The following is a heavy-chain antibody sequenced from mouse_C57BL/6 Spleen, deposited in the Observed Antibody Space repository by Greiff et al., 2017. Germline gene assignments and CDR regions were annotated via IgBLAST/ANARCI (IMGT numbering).Heavy chain of an antibody. CDR1: GFTFSSYA. CDR2: ISDGGSYT. D-gene: IGHD4-1*01. J-gene: IGHJ2*01. V-gene: IGHV5-4*01. Sequence: EVQGVESGGGLVKPGGSLKLSCAASGFTFSSYAMSWVRQTPEKRLEWVATISDGGSYTYYPDNLKGRFTISRDNAKNNLYLQMSHLKSEDTAMYCCARDPNWIDYWGQGTTLTVSS. CDR3: ARDPNWIDY.